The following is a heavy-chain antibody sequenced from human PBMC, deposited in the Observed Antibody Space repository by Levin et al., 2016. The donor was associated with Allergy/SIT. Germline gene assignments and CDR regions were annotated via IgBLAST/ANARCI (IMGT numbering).Heavy chain of an antibody. CDR1: GFTVSSNY. J-gene: IGHJ4*02. CDR2: IYSGGST. CDR3: AREGYSSGYYYGY. D-gene: IGHD3-22*01. Sequence: GESLKISCAASGFTVSSNYMSWVRQAPGKGLEWVSVIYSGGSTYYADSVKGRFTISRDNAKNSLYLQMNSLRAEDTAVYYCAREGYSSGYYYGYWGQGTLVTVSS. V-gene: IGHV3-66*01.